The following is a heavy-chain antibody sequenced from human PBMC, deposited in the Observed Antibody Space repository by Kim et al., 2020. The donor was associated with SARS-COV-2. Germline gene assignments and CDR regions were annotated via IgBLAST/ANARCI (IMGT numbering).Heavy chain of an antibody. CDR2: INHSGST. CDR1: GGSFSGYY. D-gene: IGHD3-3*01. Sequence: SETLSLTCAVYGGSFSGYYWSWIRQPPGKGLEWIGEINHSGSTNYNPSLKSRVTISVDTSKNQFSLKLSSVTAADTAVYYCARGVYDFWSGYYTGLNSWGQGTLVTVSS. V-gene: IGHV4-34*01. CDR3: ARGVYDFWSGYYTGLNS. J-gene: IGHJ4*02.